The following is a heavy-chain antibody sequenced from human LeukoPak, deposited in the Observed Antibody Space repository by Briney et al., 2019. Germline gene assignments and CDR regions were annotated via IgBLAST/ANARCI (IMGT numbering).Heavy chain of an antibody. Sequence: GGSLRLSCAAPGFTVSSNYMSWVRQAPGKGLEWVSVIYSGGDTYYADSVKGRFTISRDNSKNTLYLQMNSLRAEDTAVYYCASPESIITAGSRLDIWGQGTMVTVSS. V-gene: IGHV3-66*01. CDR2: IYSGGDT. CDR1: GFTVSSNY. J-gene: IGHJ3*02. CDR3: ASPESIITAGSRLDI. D-gene: IGHD6-13*01.